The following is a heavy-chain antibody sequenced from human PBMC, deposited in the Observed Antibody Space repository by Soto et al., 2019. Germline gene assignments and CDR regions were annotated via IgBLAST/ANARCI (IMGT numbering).Heavy chain of an antibody. J-gene: IGHJ5*02. CDR1: GGSFSDYY. CDR3: ARPPTRGASAWLDP. D-gene: IGHD1-26*01. Sequence: QVQLQQWGSGLLKPSETLSLTCAIYGGSFSDYYWHWIRQSPGKGLGWIGEIHLSGRVNFTPSLKSRTSLSMDTSRNQFFLTLRSVTAADTAVYFCARPPTRGASAWLDPWGRGHLVTVSS. V-gene: IGHV4-34*01. CDR2: IHLSGRV.